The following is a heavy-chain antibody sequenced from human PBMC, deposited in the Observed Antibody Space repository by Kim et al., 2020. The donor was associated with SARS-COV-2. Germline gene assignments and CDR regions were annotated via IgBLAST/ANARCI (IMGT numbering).Heavy chain of an antibody. D-gene: IGHD6-19*01. Sequence: GGSLRLSCAVSGSTFRSYDMHWVRQPTGKGLEWVSAIGTAGDTYYPGSVKGRFTISRDNAKNSLYLQMNSLRAEDTAVYYCAREVEDVYSSGWDFDLWGRGTRVTVSS. J-gene: IGHJ2*01. V-gene: IGHV3-13*01. CDR3: AREVEDVYSSGWDFDL. CDR2: IGTAGDT. CDR1: GSTFRSYD.